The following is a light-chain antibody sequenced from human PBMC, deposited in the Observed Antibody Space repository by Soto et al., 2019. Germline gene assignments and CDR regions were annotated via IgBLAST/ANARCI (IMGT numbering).Light chain of an antibody. CDR3: SSYTSSSTPG. J-gene: IGLJ1*01. CDR1: SSDVGGYNY. CDR2: DVS. Sequence: VLTQPASVSGSPGQSITISCTGTSSDVGGYNYVSWYQQHPGKAPKLMIYDVSNRPSGVSNRFSGSKSGNTASLTISGLQAEDEADYYCSSYTSSSTPGLGTGTKVTVL. V-gene: IGLV2-14*01.